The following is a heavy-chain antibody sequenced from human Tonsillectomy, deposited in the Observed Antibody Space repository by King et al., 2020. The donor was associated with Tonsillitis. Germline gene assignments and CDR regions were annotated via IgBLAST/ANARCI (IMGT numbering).Heavy chain of an antibody. Sequence: HVQLQESGPGLVKPSQTLSLTCTVSGASIISDSYYWSWIRQPAGKGLEWIGRIYSSGSTNYNPSLESRVTMSTDTSRNQFSLKLRPVTAADTAVYYCARGGDLSTGGSLFDPWGQGTLVTVSS. J-gene: IGHJ5*02. D-gene: IGHD3-9*01. CDR2: IYSSGST. CDR1: GASIISDSYY. V-gene: IGHV4-61*02. CDR3: ARGGDLSTGGSLFDP.